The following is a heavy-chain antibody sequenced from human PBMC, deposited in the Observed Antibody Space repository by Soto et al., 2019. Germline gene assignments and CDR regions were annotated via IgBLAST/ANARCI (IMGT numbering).Heavy chain of an antibody. CDR1: GFSFKTYG. J-gene: IGHJ4*02. CDR2: IGLSNSDT. D-gene: IGHD2-21*01. V-gene: IGHV3-23*01. Sequence: EVQLLESGGGLVQPGGSLRLSCADSGFSFKTYGMTWVRQAPGKGLEGVAHIGLSNSDTYYADSVKGRFTISRDNSKKRGHLQMNSLRDADTAVYYCVKGRAYCYNDCTPSYWGRGTLVTVSS. CDR3: VKGRAYCYNDCTPSY.